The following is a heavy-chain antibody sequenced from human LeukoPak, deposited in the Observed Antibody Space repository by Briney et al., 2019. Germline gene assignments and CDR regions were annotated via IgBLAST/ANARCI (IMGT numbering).Heavy chain of an antibody. J-gene: IGHJ4*02. CDR3: ARFRHYYDSSGYYSFDY. V-gene: IGHV3-48*03. Sequence: GGSLRLSCAASGSTFSSYEMNWVRQAPGKGLEWVSSISSSGYTMYYIDSVKGRFTISRDNAKSSLYLQMNSLRAEDTAVYYCARFRHYYDSSGYYSFDYWGQGTLVTVPS. CDR1: GSTFSSYE. CDR2: ISSSGYTM. D-gene: IGHD3-22*01.